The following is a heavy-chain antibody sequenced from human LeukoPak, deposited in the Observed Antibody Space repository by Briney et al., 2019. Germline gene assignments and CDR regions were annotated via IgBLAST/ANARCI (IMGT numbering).Heavy chain of an antibody. J-gene: IGHJ4*02. CDR3: ARDGVVPAARLDY. D-gene: IGHD2-2*01. CDR1: GFTFSSYS. CDR2: ISSSSSYI. V-gene: IGHV3-21*01. Sequence: PGGSLRLSCAASGFTFSSYSMNWVRQAPGKGLEWVSSISSSSSYIYYADSVKGRFTISRDNAKNSLYLQMNSLRAEDTAVYYCARDGVVPAARLDYWGQGTLVTVSS.